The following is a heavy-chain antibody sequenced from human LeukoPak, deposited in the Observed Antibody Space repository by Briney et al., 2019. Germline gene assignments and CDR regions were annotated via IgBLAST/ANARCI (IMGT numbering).Heavy chain of an antibody. Sequence: GGSLRLSCAASGFTFSSYSMNWVRQAPGKGLEWVSYISSSSSTIYYADSVKGRFTISRDNAKNSLYLQMNSLRDEDTAVYYCARDPPYYYGSGSSRMRDYFDYWGQGTLVTVSS. CDR2: ISSSSSTI. V-gene: IGHV3-48*02. J-gene: IGHJ4*02. CDR1: GFTFSSYS. D-gene: IGHD3-10*01. CDR3: ARDPPYYYGSGSSRMRDYFDY.